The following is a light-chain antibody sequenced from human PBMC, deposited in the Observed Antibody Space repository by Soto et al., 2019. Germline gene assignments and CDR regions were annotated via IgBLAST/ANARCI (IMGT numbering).Light chain of an antibody. CDR3: ATWDDSLNDYV. V-gene: IGLV1-44*01. CDR1: SSNIGSNT. CDR2: SSN. J-gene: IGLJ1*01. Sequence: QAVVTQPPSASGTPGQRVTISCSGGSSNIGSNTVNWYQQLPGTAPTLLIYSSNQRPSGVPDRFSGSKSGTSASLAISGLQSEDEADYYCATWDDSLNDYVFGTGTKITVL.